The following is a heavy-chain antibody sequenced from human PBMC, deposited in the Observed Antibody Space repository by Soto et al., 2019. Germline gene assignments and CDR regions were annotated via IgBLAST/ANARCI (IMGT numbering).Heavy chain of an antibody. J-gene: IGHJ4*02. CDR3: TRDVAGGARFVRFDY. Sequence: GGSLRLSCAASVLSVSSNRMSWVRQAPGKGLEWVSLLYSGGAGSYYADSVKGRFTVSRDSSKNTLYLHMHSLRVEDTAVYYCTRDVAGGARFVRFDYWGQGTQVTVSS. CDR2: LYSGGAGS. CDR1: VLSVSSNR. D-gene: IGHD6-6*01. V-gene: IGHV3-53*01.